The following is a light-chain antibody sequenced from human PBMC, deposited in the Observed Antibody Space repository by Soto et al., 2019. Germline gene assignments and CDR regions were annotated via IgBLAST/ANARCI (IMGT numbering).Light chain of an antibody. J-gene: IGKJ1*01. Sequence: EIVMTQSPATLSLSPGERATLSCRASQSVSINLAWYQQKPGQAPRLLIYGASTRATGIPARFSGSGSGTEFTLTISSLQSEDFAIYYCQHYNNWPPWTFGQGTKVVIK. CDR3: QHYNNWPPWT. CDR2: GAS. V-gene: IGKV3-15*01. CDR1: QSVSIN.